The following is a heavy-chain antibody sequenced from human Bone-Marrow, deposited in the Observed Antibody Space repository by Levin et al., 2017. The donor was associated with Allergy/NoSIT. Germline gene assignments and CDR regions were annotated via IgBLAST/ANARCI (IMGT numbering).Heavy chain of an antibody. D-gene: IGHD3-10*01. V-gene: IGHV3-21*01. CDR1: GFVFSTYR. J-gene: IGHJ3*01. Sequence: PGGSLRLSCAASGFVFSTYRMNWVRQAPGKGLECVASISSSSSYIYYADSVKSRFTISRDNARNSLYLQMNSLRAEDTAVYYCARDPLTRSGSHPDGFDVWGQGTMVNVSS. CDR3: ARDPLTRSGSHPDGFDV. CDR2: ISSSSSYI.